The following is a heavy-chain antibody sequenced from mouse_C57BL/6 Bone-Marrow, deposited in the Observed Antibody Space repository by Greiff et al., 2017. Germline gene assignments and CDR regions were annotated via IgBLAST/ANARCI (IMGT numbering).Heavy chain of an antibody. J-gene: IGHJ2*02. Sequence: VQLQQPGAELVKPGASVKLSCKASGYTFTSYWMHWVKQRPGQGLEWIGMIHPTSGSTNYNEKFKSKATLTVDKSSSTAYMQLSSLSSEDSAVXYCARPITTRDYFDYWSQGTSLTVSS. D-gene: IGHD1-2*01. CDR3: ARPITTRDYFDY. CDR2: IHPTSGST. V-gene: IGHV1-64*01. CDR1: GYTFTSYW.